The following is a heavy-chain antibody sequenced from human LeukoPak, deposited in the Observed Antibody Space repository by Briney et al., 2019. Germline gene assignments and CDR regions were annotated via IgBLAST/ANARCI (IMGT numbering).Heavy chain of an antibody. J-gene: IGHJ4*02. CDR2: IIPILDIA. CDR1: GGTFSSYA. CDR3: ARAPASTHTGDYDLDY. D-gene: IGHD4-17*01. V-gene: IGHV1-69*04. Sequence: SVKVSCKASGGTFSSYAISWVRQAPGQGLEWMGRIIPILDIANYAQKFQGRVTITADKSTSTAYMELSSLRSEDTAVYYCARAPASTHTGDYDLDYWGQGTLVTVSS.